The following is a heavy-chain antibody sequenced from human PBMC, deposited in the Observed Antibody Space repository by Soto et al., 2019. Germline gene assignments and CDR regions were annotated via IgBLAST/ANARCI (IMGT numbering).Heavy chain of an antibody. CDR2: ISPRSTFR. V-gene: IGHV3-11*06. D-gene: IGHD2-21*01. CDR1: GFSISDSY. J-gene: IGHJ5*02. Sequence: GGSLRLSCATSGFSISDSYMSWIRQAPGKGLEWISYISPRSTFRDYADSLKGRFTISRDSVKNSVYLQMNNLTADDTGVYYCARGGGGGLFDPWGQGSLVTSP. CDR3: ARGGGGGLFDP.